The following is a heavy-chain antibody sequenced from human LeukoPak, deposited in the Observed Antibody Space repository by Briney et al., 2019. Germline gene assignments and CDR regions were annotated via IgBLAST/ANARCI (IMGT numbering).Heavy chain of an antibody. CDR1: SGSISSYY. CDR3: ARRRGYYFDY. Sequence: PSETLSLTCTVSSGSISSYYWSWIRQPPGKGLEWIGYIYSSGSTNYNPSLKSRVTMSVDTSKNQFSLKLSSVTAADTAVYYCARRRGYYFDYWGQGTLVTVSS. V-gene: IGHV4-59*12. D-gene: IGHD3-10*01. CDR2: IYSSGST. J-gene: IGHJ4*02.